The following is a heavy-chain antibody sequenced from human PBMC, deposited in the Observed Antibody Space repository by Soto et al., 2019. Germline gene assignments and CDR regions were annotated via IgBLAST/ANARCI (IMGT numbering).Heavy chain of an antibody. CDR1: GGSFSGYY. V-gene: IGHV4-34*01. Sequence: SETLSLTCAVYGGSFSGYYWSWIRQPPGKGLEWIGEINHSGSTNYNPSLKSRVTISVDTSKNQFSLKLSSVTAADTAVYYCATNDYGGNSDLDYWGQGTLVTVSS. CDR2: INHSGST. CDR3: ATNDYGGNSDLDY. J-gene: IGHJ4*02. D-gene: IGHD4-17*01.